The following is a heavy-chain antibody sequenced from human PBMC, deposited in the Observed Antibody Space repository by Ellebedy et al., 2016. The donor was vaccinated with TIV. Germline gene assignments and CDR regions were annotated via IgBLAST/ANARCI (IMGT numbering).Heavy chain of an antibody. V-gene: IGHV1-2*02. CDR3: ARGAIAAAGYAMDV. J-gene: IGHJ6*02. D-gene: IGHD6-13*01. Sequence: ASVKVSCKASGYTFTDSYIHWMRQAPGQGLEWMGWINPNSGGTKYAQKFQGRVTMTRDTSISTAYMEVSRLRYDDTAVYHCARGAIAAAGYAMDVWGQGTTVTVSS. CDR1: GYTFTDSY. CDR2: INPNSGGT.